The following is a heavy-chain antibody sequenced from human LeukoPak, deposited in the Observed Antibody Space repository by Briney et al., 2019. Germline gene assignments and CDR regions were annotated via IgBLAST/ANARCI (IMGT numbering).Heavy chain of an antibody. V-gene: IGHV3-23*01. CDR2: ISTSGANT. J-gene: IGHJ4*02. CDR1: GFTFNSYA. CDR3: AKEEARSWTLGVDY. Sequence: GGSLRLSCAASGFTFNSYAMSWVRQAPGKGLDWVSSISTSGANTYYADSVKGRFTISRDNSKNTLYLQMNNLRAEDTAVYYCAKEEARSWTLGVDYWGQGTLVTVSS. D-gene: IGHD6-13*01.